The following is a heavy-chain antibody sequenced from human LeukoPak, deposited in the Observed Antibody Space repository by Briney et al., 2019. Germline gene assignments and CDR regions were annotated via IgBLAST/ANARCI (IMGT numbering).Heavy chain of an antibody. J-gene: IGHJ4*02. V-gene: IGHV3-21*01. D-gene: IGHD3-22*01. CDR3: AREGGYYYDSSGYYYFDY. Sequence: PGGSLRLSCAASGFTFSSYSMNWVRQAPGKGLEWVSSISSSSSYIYYADSVKGRFTISRDNAKNSLYLQMNSLRAEDTAVYYCAREGGYYYDSSGYYYFDYWGQGTLVTVSS. CDR1: GFTFSSYS. CDR2: ISSSSSYI.